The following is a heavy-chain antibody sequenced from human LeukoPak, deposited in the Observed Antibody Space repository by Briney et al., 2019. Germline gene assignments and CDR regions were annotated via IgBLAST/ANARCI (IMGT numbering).Heavy chain of an antibody. CDR3: ARGFNVVRHWFDP. J-gene: IGHJ5*02. CDR2: INHSGST. V-gene: IGHV4-34*01. CDR1: GGSFSGYY. Sequence: PSETLSLTCAVYGGSFSGYYWSWIRQPPGEGLEWIGEINHSGSTNYNPSLKSRVTISVDTSKNQFSLKLSSVTAADTAVYYCARGFNVVRHWFDPWGQGTLVTVSS. D-gene: IGHD3-22*01.